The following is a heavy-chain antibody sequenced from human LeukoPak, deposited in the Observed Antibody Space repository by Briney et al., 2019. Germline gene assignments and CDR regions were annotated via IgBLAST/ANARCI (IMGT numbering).Heavy chain of an antibody. CDR2: IYYSGST. V-gene: IGHV4-39*01. J-gene: IGHJ2*01. Sequence: SETLSLTCTVSVGSLSSSSYYWGWIRQPPGKGLEWIGSIYYSGSTYYNPSLKSRVTISVDTSKNQFSLKLSSVTAADTAVYYCARLTHYDFWSGYYTDLDWYFDLWGRGTLVTVSS. CDR1: VGSLSSSSYY. D-gene: IGHD3-3*01. CDR3: ARLTHYDFWSGYYTDLDWYFDL.